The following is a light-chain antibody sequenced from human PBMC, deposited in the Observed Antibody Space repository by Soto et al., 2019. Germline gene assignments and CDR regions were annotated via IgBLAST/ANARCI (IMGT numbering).Light chain of an antibody. V-gene: IGLV2-14*01. CDR3: SSFTSSSTDV. CDR1: SSDIGGYNF. CDR2: EVT. J-gene: IGLJ1*01. Sequence: QSVLTQPASVSGSLGRSITISCTGTSSDIGGYNFVSWYRHHPGKAPKLMIYEVTNRPSGVSNRFSGSRSGNTASLTISGLQAEDEGDYYCSSFTSSSTDVFGTGTKVTV.